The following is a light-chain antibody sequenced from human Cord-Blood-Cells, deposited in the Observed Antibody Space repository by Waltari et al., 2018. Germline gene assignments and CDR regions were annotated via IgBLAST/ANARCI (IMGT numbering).Light chain of an antibody. J-gene: IGLJ2*01. CDR3: SSYTSSSTRV. V-gene: IGLV2-14*01. CDR1: SSDVGGYNY. Sequence: QSALTQPASVSGSPGQSITISCTGTSSDVGGYNYVSWYQQHPGKAPKLVISDVSNRPSGVSNRFSGSKSGNTASLTISELQAEDEADYYCSSYTSSSTRVFGGGTKLTVL. CDR2: DVS.